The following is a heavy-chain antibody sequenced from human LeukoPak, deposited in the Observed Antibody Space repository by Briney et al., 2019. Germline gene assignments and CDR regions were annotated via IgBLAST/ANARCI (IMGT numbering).Heavy chain of an antibody. CDR2: IKQDGSEK. V-gene: IGHV3-7*01. CDR1: GFTFSSYE. Sequence: PGGSLRLSCAASGFTFSSYEMNWVRQAPGKGLEWVANIKQDGSEKYYVDSVKGRFTISRDNAKNSLYLQMNSLRAEDTAVYYCARGTPYDSSGYYYVDWGQGTLVTVSS. D-gene: IGHD3-22*01. J-gene: IGHJ4*02. CDR3: ARGTPYDSSGYYYVD.